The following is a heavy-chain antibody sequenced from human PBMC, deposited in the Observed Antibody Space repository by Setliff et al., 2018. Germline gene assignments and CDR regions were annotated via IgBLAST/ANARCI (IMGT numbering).Heavy chain of an antibody. CDR1: GGSINNGSYY. D-gene: IGHD1-26*01. J-gene: IGHJ6*03. CDR2: IYTSGST. CDR3: ARAPPNRYSGSYEYFYMDV. V-gene: IGHV4-61*09. Sequence: SETLSLTCTVSGGSINNGSYYWSWIRQPAGKGLEWIGHIYTSGSTNYNPSLKSRVTTSIDTSKNQFSLKVSSVTAADTAVYYCARAPPNRYSGSYEYFYMDVWGKGTTVTVSS.